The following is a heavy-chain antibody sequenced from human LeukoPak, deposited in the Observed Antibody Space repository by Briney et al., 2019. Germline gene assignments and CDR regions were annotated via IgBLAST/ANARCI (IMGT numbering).Heavy chain of an antibody. Sequence: GGSLRLSCAASGFTFSSYSMNWVRQAPGKGLEWVSYISSSSSTIYYADSVKGRFTISRDNAKNSLYLQMNSPRAEDTAVYYCARDAPLWFEELYLYYYYMDVWGKGTTVTVSS. CDR1: GFTFSSYS. V-gene: IGHV3-48*04. CDR2: ISSSSSTI. D-gene: IGHD3-10*01. CDR3: ARDAPLWFEELYLYYYYMDV. J-gene: IGHJ6*03.